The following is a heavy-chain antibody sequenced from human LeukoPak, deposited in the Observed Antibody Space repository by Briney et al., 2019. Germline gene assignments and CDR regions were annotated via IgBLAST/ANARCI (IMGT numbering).Heavy chain of an antibody. Sequence: GGSLRLSCAASGFTFDDYAMHWVRQAPGKGLEWVSGISWNSGSIGYADSVKGRFTISRDNAKNSLYLQMNSLRAGDTAVYYCARAPRAYSSGWVSLYYGMDVWGQGTTVTVSS. CDR1: GFTFDDYA. CDR2: ISWNSGSI. CDR3: ARAPRAYSSGWVSLYYGMDV. J-gene: IGHJ6*02. V-gene: IGHV3-9*01. D-gene: IGHD6-19*01.